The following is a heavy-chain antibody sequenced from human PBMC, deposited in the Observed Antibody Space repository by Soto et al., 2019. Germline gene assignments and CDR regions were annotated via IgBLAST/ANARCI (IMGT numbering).Heavy chain of an antibody. CDR1: GGTFSSYA. D-gene: IGHD5-18*01. Sequence: QVQLVQSGAEVKKPGSSVKVSCKASGGTFSSYAISWVRQAPGQGLEWMGGIIPIFGTANYAQKFQGRVTITAYESSRTAVMELSSLRSEDTAVYYCARDDVDTAMLYGMDVWGQGTTVTVSS. CDR3: ARDDVDTAMLYGMDV. J-gene: IGHJ6*02. V-gene: IGHV1-69*12. CDR2: IIPIFGTA.